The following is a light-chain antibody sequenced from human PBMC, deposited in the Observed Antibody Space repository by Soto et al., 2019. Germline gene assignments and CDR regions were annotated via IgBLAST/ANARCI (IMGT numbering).Light chain of an antibody. CDR2: GAS. V-gene: IGKV3-20*01. Sequence: ENVLTQSPGTLSLSPGERATLSCRASQSVTSNFLAWYQQRPGQAPRLLIYGASTRAAGVPDRFSGSGSGTSFTLTITRLEPEDFAVYYCQQYGRSPLLYPFGQRTKLGVK. CDR1: QSVTSNF. CDR3: QQYGRSPLLYP. J-gene: IGKJ2*01.